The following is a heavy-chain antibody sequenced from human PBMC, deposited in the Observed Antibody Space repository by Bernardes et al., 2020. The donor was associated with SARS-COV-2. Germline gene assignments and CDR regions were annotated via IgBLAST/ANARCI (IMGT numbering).Heavy chain of an antibody. Sequence: GGSLRLWCVASGFTVSGNHMSWVRQAPGKGLEWVSVIYDDGRTFYADSVKGRLTISRDNSKNTLNLQMSSLRAEDTAVYYCARTNSYYHAMDVWGQGTAVTVS. V-gene: IGHV3-53*01. CDR1: GFTVSGNH. CDR2: IYDDGRT. J-gene: IGHJ6*02. CDR3: ARTNSYYHAMDV.